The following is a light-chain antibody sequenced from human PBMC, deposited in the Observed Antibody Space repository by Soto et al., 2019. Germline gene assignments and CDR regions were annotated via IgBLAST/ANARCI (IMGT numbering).Light chain of an antibody. CDR3: QPYNNWLYT. V-gene: IGKV3-15*01. J-gene: IGKJ2*01. CDR2: GAS. Sequence: EILMTQSPATLSVSPGERATLSCRASQSVSSNLAWYQQKPGQAPRLLIYGASTRATGIPARFSGSGSGTEFTLTISSLQSEDFAVYYCQPYNNWLYTFGQGTKLEIK. CDR1: QSVSSN.